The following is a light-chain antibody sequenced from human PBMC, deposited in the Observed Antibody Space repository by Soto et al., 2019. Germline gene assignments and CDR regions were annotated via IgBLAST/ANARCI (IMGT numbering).Light chain of an antibody. Sequence: EIVLTQSPGTLSLSPGERATLSCRASQTVSSNYLAWYQKRPGQAPRLLIYGASSRATGVPDRFSGSGSGTEFTLTISRLEPEDFAVYYCQQYGSSPPITFGQGTRLE. CDR2: GAS. J-gene: IGKJ5*01. CDR3: QQYGSSPPIT. CDR1: QTVSSNY. V-gene: IGKV3-20*01.